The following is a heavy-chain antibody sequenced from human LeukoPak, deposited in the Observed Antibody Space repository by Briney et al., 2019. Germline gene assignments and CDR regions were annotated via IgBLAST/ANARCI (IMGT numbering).Heavy chain of an antibody. CDR2: IIPIFGTA. Sequence: SVKVSCKASGGTFSSYAISWVRQAPGRGLEWMGGIIPIFGTANYAQKLQGRVTMTTDTSTSTAYMELRSLRSDDTAVYYCARDQGYRRVDPWGQGTLVTVSS. J-gene: IGHJ5*02. V-gene: IGHV1-69*05. CDR1: GGTFSSYA. CDR3: ARDQGYRRVDP. D-gene: IGHD5-18*01.